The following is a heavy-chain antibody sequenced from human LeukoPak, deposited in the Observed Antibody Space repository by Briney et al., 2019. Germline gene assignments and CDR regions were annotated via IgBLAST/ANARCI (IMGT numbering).Heavy chain of an antibody. CDR2: IYYSGST. V-gene: IGHV4-39*01. Sequence: PSETLSLTCTVSGGSISSSSYYWGWTRQPPGKGLEWIGSIYYSGSTYYNPSLKSRVTISVDTSKNQFSLKLSSVTAADTAVYYCARGRGYSGYGLLGYYYMDVWGKGTTVTVSS. CDR1: GGSISSSSYY. D-gene: IGHD5-12*01. CDR3: ARGRGYSGYGLLGYYYMDV. J-gene: IGHJ6*03.